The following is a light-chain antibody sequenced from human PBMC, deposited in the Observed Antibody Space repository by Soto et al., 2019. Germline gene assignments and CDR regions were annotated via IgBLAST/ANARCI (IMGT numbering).Light chain of an antibody. J-gene: IGLJ1*01. V-gene: IGLV2-8*01. CDR2: EVS. CDR3: LSYAGSTSYV. CDR1: SRDVGGNNY. Sequence: QSVLTQPPSASGSPGQSVSISCTGTSRDVGGNNYVSWYQQHPGKAPKLMIYEVSKRPSGVPDRFSGPKSGNTASLTVSGLQAEDEADYFCLSYAGSTSYVFGTGTKVTVL.